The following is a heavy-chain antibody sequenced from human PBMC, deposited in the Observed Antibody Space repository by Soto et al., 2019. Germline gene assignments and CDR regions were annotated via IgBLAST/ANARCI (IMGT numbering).Heavy chain of an antibody. V-gene: IGHV4-30-2*01. CDR3: DTYRKFFQI. CDR2: IYNSGST. J-gene: IGHJ3*02. Sequence: TLSLTFAVSGGYVSSGYDTGSGLGPPPGKGLEWLGFIYNSGSTYYNSSLKSRVTISVDRSKNHCFLNLTSVTAADTDVYYCDTYRKFFQIWGQGTKVTVPS. CDR1: GGYVSSGYDT.